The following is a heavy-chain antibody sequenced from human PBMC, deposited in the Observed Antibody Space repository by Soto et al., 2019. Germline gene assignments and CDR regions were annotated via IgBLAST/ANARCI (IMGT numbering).Heavy chain of an antibody. Sequence: QVQLVQSGAEVKKPGASVKVSCKASGYTFTSYGISWVRQAPGQGLEWMGWISAYNGNTNYAQKLQGRVTMTTDTATSTAYMELRSLRSDDTAVYYCAREGDYDFWSGYHYYYYMDVWGKGTTVTVSS. D-gene: IGHD3-3*01. CDR3: AREGDYDFWSGYHYYYYMDV. J-gene: IGHJ6*03. V-gene: IGHV1-18*01. CDR2: ISAYNGNT. CDR1: GYTFTSYG.